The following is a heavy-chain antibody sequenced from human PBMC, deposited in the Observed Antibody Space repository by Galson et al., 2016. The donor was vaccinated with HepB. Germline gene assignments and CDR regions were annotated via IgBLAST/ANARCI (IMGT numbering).Heavy chain of an antibody. D-gene: IGHD4-17*01. CDR2: IPNDGGNE. V-gene: IGHV3-30*03. CDR3: STQTTGTVKDS. J-gene: IGHJ4*02. CDR1: GFTFRDYF. Sequence: SLRLSCATSGFTFRDYFMHWVRQAPGQGLEWVAIIPNDGGNEYYVDSVKGRFTISRDDSEKTLYLQMNSLKTDDTAVYYCSTQTTGTVKDSWGQGTLVTVSS.